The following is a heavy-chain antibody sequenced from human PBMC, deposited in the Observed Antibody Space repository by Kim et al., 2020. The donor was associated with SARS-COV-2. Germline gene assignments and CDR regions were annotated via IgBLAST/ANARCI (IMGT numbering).Heavy chain of an antibody. CDR3: AREKQQLAN. CDR2: IYYSGST. D-gene: IGHD6-13*01. CDR1: GGSISSSSYY. V-gene: IGHV4-39*07. J-gene: IGHJ4*02. Sequence: SETLSLTCTVSGGSISSSSYYWGWIRQPPGKGLEWIGSIYYSGSTYYNPSLKSRVTISVDTSKNQFSLKLSSVTAADTAVYYCAREKQQLANWGQGTLVTVSS.